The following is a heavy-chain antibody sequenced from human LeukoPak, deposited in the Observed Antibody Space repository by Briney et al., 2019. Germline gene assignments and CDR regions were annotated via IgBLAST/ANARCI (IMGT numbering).Heavy chain of an antibody. D-gene: IGHD3-22*01. CDR1: GFTFGDYA. Sequence: KAGGSLRLSCTAPGFTFGDYAMSWFRQAPGRGLEWVGFIRSKAYGGTTEYAASVRGRFTISRDDSKSIAYLQMNSLKTEDTAVYYCTRSPRYDSSGYYGTYWGQGTLVTVSS. CDR2: IRSKAYGGTT. V-gene: IGHV3-49*05. J-gene: IGHJ4*02. CDR3: TRSPRYDSSGYYGTY.